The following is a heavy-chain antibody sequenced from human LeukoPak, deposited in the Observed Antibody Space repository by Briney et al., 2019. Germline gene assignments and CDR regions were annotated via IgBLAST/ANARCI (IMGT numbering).Heavy chain of an antibody. D-gene: IGHD1-26*01. CDR3: ARSRGSYLRVPSPADFDY. CDR1: GYTFTSSG. CDR2: ISPYNGNT. J-gene: IGHJ4*02. Sequence: GASVKVSCKASGYTFTSSGISWVRQAPGQGLEWMGLISPYNGNTNYAQKFQGRVPMTTDTSTSTAYMELRSLRSDDTAVYYCARSRGSYLRVPSPADFDYWGQGTLVTVSS. V-gene: IGHV1-18*01.